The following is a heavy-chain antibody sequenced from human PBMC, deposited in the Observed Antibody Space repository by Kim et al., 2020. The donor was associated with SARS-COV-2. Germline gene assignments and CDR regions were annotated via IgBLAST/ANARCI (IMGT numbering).Heavy chain of an antibody. CDR2: IIPILGIA. CDR3: ARSPYYYDSSGYLNFDY. Sequence: SVKVSCKASGGTFSSYAISWVRQAPGQGLEWMGRIIPILGIANYAQKFQGRVTITADKSTSTAYMELSSLRSEDTAVYYCARSPYYYDSSGYLNFDYWGQGTLVTVSS. CDR1: GGTFSSYA. J-gene: IGHJ4*02. D-gene: IGHD3-22*01. V-gene: IGHV1-69*04.